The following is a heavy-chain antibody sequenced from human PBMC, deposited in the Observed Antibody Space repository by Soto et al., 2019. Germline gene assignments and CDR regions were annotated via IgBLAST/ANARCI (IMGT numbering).Heavy chain of an antibody. CDR3: ARGRSYSSSSGLVY. V-gene: IGHV1-18*01. Sequence: ASVKRSCKSSGYTFTSYGISWVRQAPGQGLEWMGWISAYNGNTNYAQKLQGRVTMTTDTSTSAAYMELRSLRSDDTAVYYCARGRSYSSSSGLVYWCQGMRVTVS. D-gene: IGHD6-6*01. J-gene: IGHJ4*02. CDR2: ISAYNGNT. CDR1: GYTFTSYG.